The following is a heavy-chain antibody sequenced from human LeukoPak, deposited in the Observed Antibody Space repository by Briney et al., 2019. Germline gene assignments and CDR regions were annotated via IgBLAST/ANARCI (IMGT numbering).Heavy chain of an antibody. CDR3: ARAPSITGTTFFDY. D-gene: IGHD1-7*01. CDR1: GDTFSSYG. V-gene: IGHV1-18*01. J-gene: IGHJ4*02. CDR2: ISAYNGNT. Sequence: WASVKVSCKASGDTFSSYGISWVRQAPGQGLEWMGWISAYNGNTNYAQKLQGRVTMTTDTSTSTAYMELRSLRSDDTAVYYCARAPSITGTTFFDYWGQGTLVTVSS.